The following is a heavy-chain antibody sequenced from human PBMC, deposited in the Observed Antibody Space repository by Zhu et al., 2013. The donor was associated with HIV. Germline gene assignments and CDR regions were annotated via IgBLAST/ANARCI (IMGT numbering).Heavy chain of an antibody. D-gene: IGHD2-2*01. CDR2: IIPIFGTA. J-gene: IGHJ4*02. Sequence: QVQLVQSGAEVKKPGSSVKVSCKASGGTFSSYAISWVRQAPGQGLEWMGGIIPIFGTANYAQKFQGRVTITADESTSTAYMELSSLRSEDTAVYYCARVYCSSTSCYGGKPNVCLGDPRFRSSYTHRRPVKFDYWGQGTLVTVSS. CDR1: GGTFSSYA. V-gene: IGHV1-69*01. CDR3: ARVYCSSTSCYGGKPNVCLGDPRFRSSYTHRRPVKFDY.